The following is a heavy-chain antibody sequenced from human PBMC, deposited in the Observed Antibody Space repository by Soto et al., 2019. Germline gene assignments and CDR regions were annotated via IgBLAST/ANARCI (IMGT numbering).Heavy chain of an antibody. CDR3: ARGNWSHQFDY. Sequence: GGSLRLSCAASGFTFSSYWMHWVRQAPGKGLVWVSRINSDGSSTSYADSVKGRFTISRDNAKNTLYLQMNSLRAEDTAVYCCARGNWSHQFDYWGQGTLVTVSS. V-gene: IGHV3-74*01. J-gene: IGHJ4*02. D-gene: IGHD1-20*01. CDR1: GFTFSSYW. CDR2: INSDGSST.